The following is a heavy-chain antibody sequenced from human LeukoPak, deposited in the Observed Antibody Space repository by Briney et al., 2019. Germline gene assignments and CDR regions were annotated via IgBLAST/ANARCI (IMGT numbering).Heavy chain of an antibody. CDR3: ARVSHIVGATKGSFDY. CDR1: GYTFTGYY. Sequence: ASVKVSCKASGYTFTGYYMHWVRQAPGQGLEWMGWINPNSGDTNYAQKFQGRVTMTRDTSISTAYMELSRLRSDDTAVYYCARVSHIVGATKGSFDYWGEGTLASASS. CDR2: INPNSGDT. J-gene: IGHJ4*02. V-gene: IGHV1-2*02. D-gene: IGHD1-26*01.